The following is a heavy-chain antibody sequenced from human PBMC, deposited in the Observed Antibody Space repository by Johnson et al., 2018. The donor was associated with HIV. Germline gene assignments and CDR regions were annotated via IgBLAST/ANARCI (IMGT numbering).Heavy chain of an antibody. D-gene: IGHD6-19*01. CDR2: ISCSGSTM. J-gene: IGHJ3*02. V-gene: IGHV3-11*01. CDR1: GFTFSDYY. CDR3: AREGGQWLVSSAFDM. Sequence: QVHLVESGGGVVQPGRSLRLSCAASGFTFSDYYMTWIRQAPGKGLEWVSYISCSGSTMYYADSVKGRFTISRDKSKNTLYLQMNGLRAEDTAVYYGAREGGQWLVSSAFDMWGQGTLVTVSA.